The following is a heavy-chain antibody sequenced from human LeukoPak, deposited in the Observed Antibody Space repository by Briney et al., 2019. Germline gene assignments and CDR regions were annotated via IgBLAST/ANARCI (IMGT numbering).Heavy chain of an antibody. V-gene: IGHV3-21*01. Sequence: PGGSLRLSCAASGFTLSNAWMNWVRQAPGKGLEWVSSIGGINSDIFYADSVKGRFTISRDNAKNSVSLQMKSLRGEDTGIYYCARGFVSFAFWGQGALVTVSS. CDR3: ARGFVSFAF. CDR1: GFTLSNAW. J-gene: IGHJ4*02. D-gene: IGHD3-3*01. CDR2: IGGINSDI.